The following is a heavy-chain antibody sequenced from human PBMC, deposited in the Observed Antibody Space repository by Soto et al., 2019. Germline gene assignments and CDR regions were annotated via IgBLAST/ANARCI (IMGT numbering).Heavy chain of an antibody. Sequence: EVQLVESGGGLVKPGGSLRLSCAASGFTFSSYSMNWVRQAPGKGLEWVSSISSSSSYIYYADSVKGRFTISRDNAKNSRYLQMNSLRAEDTAVYYCARDLAAAGGYYGMDVWGQGTTVTVSS. V-gene: IGHV3-21*01. CDR1: GFTFSSYS. J-gene: IGHJ6*02. CDR2: ISSSSSYI. D-gene: IGHD6-13*01. CDR3: ARDLAAAGGYYGMDV.